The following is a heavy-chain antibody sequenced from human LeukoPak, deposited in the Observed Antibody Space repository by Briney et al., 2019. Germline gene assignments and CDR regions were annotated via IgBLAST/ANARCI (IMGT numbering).Heavy chain of an antibody. J-gene: IGHJ6*03. Sequence: SETLSLTCTASGGSISSSSYYWGWIRQPPGKGLEWIGSIYYSGSTYYNPSLKSRVTISVDTSNNQFSLKLSSVTAADTAVYYCARDRFCSGGSCYLGYMDVWGKGTTVTVS. CDR3: ARDRFCSGGSCYLGYMDV. D-gene: IGHD2-15*01. CDR1: GGSISSSSYY. CDR2: IYYSGST. V-gene: IGHV4-39*07.